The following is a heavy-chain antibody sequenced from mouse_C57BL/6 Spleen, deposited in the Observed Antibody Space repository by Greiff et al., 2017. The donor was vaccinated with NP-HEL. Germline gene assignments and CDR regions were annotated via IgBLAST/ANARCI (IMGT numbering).Heavy chain of an antibody. CDR2: INPNNGGT. D-gene: IGHD2-3*01. J-gene: IGHJ2*01. V-gene: IGHV1-26*01. CDR3: ASRDGYYVSFDY. Sequence: EVQLQQSGPELVKPGASVKISCKASGYTFTDYYMNWVKQSHGKSLEWIGDINPNNGGTSYNQKFKGKATLTVDKSSSTAYMELRSLTSEDSAVYYCASRDGYYVSFDYWGQGTTLTVSS. CDR1: GYTFTDYY.